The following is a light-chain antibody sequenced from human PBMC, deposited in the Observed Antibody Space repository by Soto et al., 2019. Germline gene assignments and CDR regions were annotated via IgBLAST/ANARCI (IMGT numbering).Light chain of an antibody. CDR1: QSVRSN. CDR2: GAS. CDR3: QQYNYWPPLT. J-gene: IGKJ4*01. V-gene: IGKV3-15*01. Sequence: ETVMTQSPATLSVSPGDRATLSCRASQSVRSNLAWYQHKPGQAPRLLIYGASTRATGIPARFSGSGSGTEFTLTITSLQSEDFAVYYCQQYNYWPPLTFGGGTKVDIK.